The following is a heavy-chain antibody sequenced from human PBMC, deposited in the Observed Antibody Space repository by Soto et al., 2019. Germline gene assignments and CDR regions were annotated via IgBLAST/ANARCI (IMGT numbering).Heavy chain of an antibody. V-gene: IGHV1-18*01. Sequence: VQLLQSGGEVRKPGASVKVSCKTSGYTFTNYAINWVRQAPGQGLQWMGWISAYSGDTKYAQRFQDRLTVTTDPSTTTAYMELRSLRSDDTAVYYCARDGRAFSIFGETMDVWGQWTTVTVSS. CDR1: GYTFTNYA. CDR3: ARDGRAFSIFGETMDV. J-gene: IGHJ6*02. CDR2: ISAYSGDT. D-gene: IGHD3-3*01.